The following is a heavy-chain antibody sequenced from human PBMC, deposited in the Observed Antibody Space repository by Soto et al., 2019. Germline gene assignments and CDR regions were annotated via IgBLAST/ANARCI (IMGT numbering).Heavy chain of an antibody. D-gene: IGHD3-22*01. CDR3: ARASYDSTGYYYWYFDL. V-gene: IGHV4-59*08. CDR2: IYYSGST. CDR1: GGSISSYY. J-gene: IGHJ2*01. Sequence: SETLSLSCTVSGGSISSYYWSWIRQPPGKGLEWIGYIYYSGSTNYNPSLKSRVTISVDTSKNQFSLKLSSVTAADTAVYYCARASYDSTGYYYWYFDLWGRGTLVT.